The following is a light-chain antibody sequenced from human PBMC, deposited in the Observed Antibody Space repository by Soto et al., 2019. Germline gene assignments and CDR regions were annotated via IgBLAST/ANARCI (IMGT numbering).Light chain of an antibody. CDR2: DVS. CDR1: SSDVGGYNY. V-gene: IGLV2-8*01. Sequence: QSALTQPPSASGSPGQSVAISCTGTSSDVGGYNYVSWYQQLPGKAPKLMIYDVSKRPSGVPARFSGSKSGNSASLTVSGLQAADEADYYCSSYAGTHIVFGTGTKLTVL. J-gene: IGLJ1*01. CDR3: SSYAGTHIV.